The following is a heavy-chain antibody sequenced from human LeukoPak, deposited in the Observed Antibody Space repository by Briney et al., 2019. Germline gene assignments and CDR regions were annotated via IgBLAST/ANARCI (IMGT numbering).Heavy chain of an antibody. D-gene: IGHD3-9*01. CDR3: ARGLGGYFDWLLLGPTARDAFDI. V-gene: IGHV3-23*01. CDR2: ISGSGGST. CDR1: GFTFSSYA. J-gene: IGHJ3*02. Sequence: PGGSLRLSCEASGFTFSSYAMSWVRQAPGKGLEWVSAISGSGGSTYYADSVKGRFTISRDNSKNTLYLQMNSLRAEDTAVYYCARGLGGYFDWLLLGPTARDAFDIWGQGTMVTVSS.